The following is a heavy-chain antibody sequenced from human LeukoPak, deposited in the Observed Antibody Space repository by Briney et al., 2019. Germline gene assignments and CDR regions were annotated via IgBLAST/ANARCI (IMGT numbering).Heavy chain of an antibody. D-gene: IGHD6-19*01. J-gene: IGHJ4*02. CDR2: IRSDGSDT. CDR1: GFTFSDYW. Sequence: GGSLRLSCAASGFTFSDYWMHWVRQAPGEGLAWVSRIRSDGSDTRYAESVKGRFTISRDNAKNTLYLQMNSLRAEDTAVYYCAKDLWPWGSGWYLGYWGQGTLVTVSS. V-gene: IGHV3-74*01. CDR3: AKDLWPWGSGWYLGY.